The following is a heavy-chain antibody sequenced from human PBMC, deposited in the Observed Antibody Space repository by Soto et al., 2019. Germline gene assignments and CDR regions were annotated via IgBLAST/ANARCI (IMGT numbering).Heavy chain of an antibody. CDR2: ISYDGSNK. J-gene: IGHJ6*02. CDR1: GFTFSSYA. Sequence: QVQLVESGGGVVQPGRSLRLSCAASGFTFSSYAMHWVRQAPGKGLEWVAVISYDGSNKYYADSVKGRFTISRDNSKNTLYLQMNSLRAEDTAVYYWARDVYEWELRGGYYGMDVWGQGTTVTVSS. CDR3: ARDVYEWELRGGYYGMDV. V-gene: IGHV3-30-3*01. D-gene: IGHD1-26*01.